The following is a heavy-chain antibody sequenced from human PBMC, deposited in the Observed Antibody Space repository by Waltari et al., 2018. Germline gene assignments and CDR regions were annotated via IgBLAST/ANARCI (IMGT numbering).Heavy chain of an antibody. CDR3: ARADFIRRGTKEFDY. Sequence: EVQLVQSGAEVKKPGESLKISCKGSGYSFTSYWIGWVRQLPGKGLEWMGIIYPGDSDTRYSPSFQGQVTISADKSISTAYLQWSSLKASDTAMYYCARADFIRRGTKEFDYWGQGTLVTVSS. V-gene: IGHV5-51*03. CDR2: IYPGDSDT. CDR1: GYSFTSYW. D-gene: IGHD1-7*01. J-gene: IGHJ4*02.